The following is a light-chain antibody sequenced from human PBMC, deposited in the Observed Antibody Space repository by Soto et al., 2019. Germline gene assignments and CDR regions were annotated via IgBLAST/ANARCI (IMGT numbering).Light chain of an antibody. V-gene: IGKV3-11*02. J-gene: IGKJ4*01. CDR3: QQRSDWLLT. CDR2: DAS. Sequence: EVVLTQSPATLSLSPGERATLFCRANESVNDYLAWYQQRPGQAPRLLIFDASNRAPGIPARFSASGSRRDFTLTISSLEPEDFAVYYCQQRSDWLLTFGGGTKVEIK. CDR1: ESVNDY.